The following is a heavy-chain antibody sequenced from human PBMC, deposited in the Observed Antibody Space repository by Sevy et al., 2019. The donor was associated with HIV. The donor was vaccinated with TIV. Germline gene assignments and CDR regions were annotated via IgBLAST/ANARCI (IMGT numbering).Heavy chain of an antibody. CDR1: GFTFSSYS. CDR3: AREGGYSDQGMDV. D-gene: IGHD5-12*01. Sequence: GGSLRLSCAASGFTFSSYSMNWVRQPPGKGLEWASYISGSSTTIYYADSVKGRFTISRDNAKNSLYLQMNSLRAEDTAVYYCAREGGYSDQGMDVWGQGTTVTVSS. CDR2: ISGSSTTI. V-gene: IGHV3-48*01. J-gene: IGHJ6*02.